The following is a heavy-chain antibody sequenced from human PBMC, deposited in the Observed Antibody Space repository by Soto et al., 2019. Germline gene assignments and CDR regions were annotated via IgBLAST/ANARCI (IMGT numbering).Heavy chain of an antibody. J-gene: IGHJ4*02. CDR3: ARESEDLTSNFDY. CDR2: ISSTTNYV. V-gene: IGHV3-21*06. Sequence: PGGSLRLSCAASGFTFTRYSMNWVRQAPGKGLEWVSSISSTTNYVYYGDSMKGRFTISRDNAKNSLYLEMNSLRAEDTAVYYCARESEDLTSNFDYWGQGTLVTVSS. CDR1: GFTFTRYS.